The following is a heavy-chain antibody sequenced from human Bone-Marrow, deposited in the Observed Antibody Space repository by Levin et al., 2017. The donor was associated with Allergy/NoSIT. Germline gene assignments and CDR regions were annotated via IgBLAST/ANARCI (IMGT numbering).Heavy chain of an antibody. D-gene: IGHD2-15*01. V-gene: IGHV4-38-2*01. CDR2: IDQSGNT. CDR3: ARTLGYCSGDGCYYYFDY. J-gene: IGHJ4*02. CDR1: NYSISSGFH. Sequence: SQTLSLTCAVSNYSISSGFHWGWIRQPPGKGLEWIGSIDQSGNTYYSPSLKSRVTISVDTAKNQFSLRLTSVSAADTAVYYCARTLGYCSGDGCYYYFDYWGQGTLVTVSS.